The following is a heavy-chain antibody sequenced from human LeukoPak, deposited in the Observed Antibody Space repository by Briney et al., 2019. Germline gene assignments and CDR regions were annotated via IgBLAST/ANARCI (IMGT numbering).Heavy chain of an antibody. Sequence: SETLSLTCAVSGGSLSGYYWSWIRQSPGKGLEWIGEINHSGSTNYNPSLKSRVAISVDTSKNQFSLNLSSVTPADTAVYYCARQSICGATSCYDWFGPWGHGTLVTVSP. J-gene: IGHJ5*02. D-gene: IGHD5-12*01. V-gene: IGHV4-34*01. CDR3: ARQSICGATSCYDWFGP. CDR1: GGSLSGYY. CDR2: INHSGST.